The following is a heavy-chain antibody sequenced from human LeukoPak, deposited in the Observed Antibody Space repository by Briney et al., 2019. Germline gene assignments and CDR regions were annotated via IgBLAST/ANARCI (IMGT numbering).Heavy chain of an antibody. Sequence: GGSLRLSCAASGFTFNNYAMTWVRQAPGKGLEWVSAISGSGATTYYADSVKGRFTISRDSSKNTLYLEMSSLRAEDTAVFYCAKDFDYYDTSDYFFLAVFDYWGQGTLVTVSS. CDR3: AKDFDYYDTSDYFFLAVFDY. CDR1: GFTFNNYA. J-gene: IGHJ4*02. D-gene: IGHD3-22*01. CDR2: ISGSGATT. V-gene: IGHV3-23*01.